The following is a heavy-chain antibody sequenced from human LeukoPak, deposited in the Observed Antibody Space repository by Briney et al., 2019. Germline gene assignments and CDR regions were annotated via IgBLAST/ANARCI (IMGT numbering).Heavy chain of an antibody. CDR1: GITFSSYE. D-gene: IGHD1-26*01. J-gene: IGHJ4*02. Sequence: GGSLRLSCAASGITFSSYEMNWVRQAPGKGLEWVSYIDSSGNIIHYADSVKGRFTISRDNAKNSLYLQMNSLRAEDTALYYCARASTGGGILSSFDYWGQGTLVTVSS. V-gene: IGHV3-48*03. CDR3: ARASTGGGILSSFDY. CDR2: IDSSGNII.